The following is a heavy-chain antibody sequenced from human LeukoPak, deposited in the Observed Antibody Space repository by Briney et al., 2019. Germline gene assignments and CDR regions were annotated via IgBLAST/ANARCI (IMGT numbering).Heavy chain of an antibody. CDR3: AREGSSNWFDP. CDR2: IYTSGST. J-gene: IGHJ5*02. CDR1: GFTVSSND. D-gene: IGHD6-6*01. V-gene: IGHV4-4*07. Sequence: GSLRLSCAASGFTVSSNDMSWIRQPAGKGLESIGLIYTSGSTNYNPSLKSRVTISVDTSKNQFSLKLSSVTAADTAVYYCAREGSSNWFDPWGQGTLVTVSS.